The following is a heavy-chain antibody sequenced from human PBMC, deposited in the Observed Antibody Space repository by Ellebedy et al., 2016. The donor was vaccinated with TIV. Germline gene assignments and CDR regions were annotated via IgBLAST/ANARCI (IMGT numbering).Heavy chain of an antibody. CDR1: GFTFSIYA. Sequence: GESLKISCTASGFTFSIYAMSWVRQAPGKGLEWVSVIYSGGATSYADSVKGRFTISRDNSKNTLYLQMNSLRVEDTAVYYCARKYIYGFDWGQGTLVTVSS. V-gene: IGHV3-66*01. CDR2: IYSGGAT. CDR3: ARKYIYGFD. J-gene: IGHJ4*02. D-gene: IGHD5-18*01.